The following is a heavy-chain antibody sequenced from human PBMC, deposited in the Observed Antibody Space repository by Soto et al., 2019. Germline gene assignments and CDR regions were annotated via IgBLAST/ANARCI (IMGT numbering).Heavy chain of an antibody. CDR1: GFTVSSNY. CDR2: IYSGGST. V-gene: IGHV3-53*01. CDR3: ATDYGGNSGVCFDY. J-gene: IGHJ4*02. Sequence: GGSLRLSCAASGFTVSSNYMSWVRQAPGKGLEWVSVIYSGGSTYYADSVKGRFTTSRDNSKNTLYLQMNSLRAEDTAVYYCATDYGGNSGVCFDYWGQGTLVTVSS. D-gene: IGHD4-17*01.